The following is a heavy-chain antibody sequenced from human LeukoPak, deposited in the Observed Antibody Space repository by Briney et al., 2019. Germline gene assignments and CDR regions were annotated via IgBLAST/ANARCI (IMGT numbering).Heavy chain of an antibody. V-gene: IGHV2-5*02. D-gene: IGHD6-19*01. CDR3: AHGSEQWLDFDY. J-gene: IGHJ4*02. CDR1: GFSLSTSGVG. CDR2: IYWDDAK. Sequence: SGPTLVKPTQTLTLTCTFSGFSLSTSGVGVGWIRQPPGQALEWLALIYWDDAKRYSPSLKSRLTITKDTSKNQVVLTMTNMDPVDTGTYYCAHGSEQWLDFDYWGQGILVTVSS.